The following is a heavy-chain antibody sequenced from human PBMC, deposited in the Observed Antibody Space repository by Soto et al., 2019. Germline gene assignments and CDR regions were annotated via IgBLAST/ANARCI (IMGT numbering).Heavy chain of an antibody. D-gene: IGHD3-9*01. V-gene: IGHV3-30*18. CDR3: AKDREGYDILTGYSPTPFDP. CDR1: GFTFSSYG. CDR2: ISYDGSNK. J-gene: IGHJ5*02. Sequence: QVQLVESGGGVVQPGRSLRLSCAASGFTFSSYGMHWVRQAPGKGLEWVAVISYDGSNKYYADSVKGRFTISRDNSKNTLYLQMNRLRAEDTAVYYCAKDREGYDILTGYSPTPFDPWGQGTLVTVSS.